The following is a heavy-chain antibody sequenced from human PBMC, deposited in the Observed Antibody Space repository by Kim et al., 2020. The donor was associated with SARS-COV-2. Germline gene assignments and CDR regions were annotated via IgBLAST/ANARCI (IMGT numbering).Heavy chain of an antibody. J-gene: IGHJ5*02. Sequence: SQTLSLTCAISGDSVSSNSAAWNWIRQSPSRGLEWLGRTYYRTKWYNDYAVSVKSRITINPDTSKNQFSLQLNSVTPEDTAVYYCARDPRGRSFFGAAAGTKGGFDPWGQGTLVTVSS. V-gene: IGHV6-1*01. CDR3: ARDPRGRSFFGAAAGTKGGFDP. CDR2: TYYRTKWYN. D-gene: IGHD6-13*01. CDR1: GDSVSSNSAA.